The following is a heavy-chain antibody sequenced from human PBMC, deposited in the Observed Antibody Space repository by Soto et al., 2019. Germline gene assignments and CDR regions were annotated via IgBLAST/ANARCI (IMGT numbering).Heavy chain of an antibody. J-gene: IGHJ4*02. CDR2: ISGSDGKT. V-gene: IGHV3-23*01. Sequence: PXESLKIYSTTSGFSFSSFAMTWVRQAPGKGLEWVATISGSDGKTYYADSVKGRFSISRDTSRNTLYLQMNSLRADDTAIYYCAKWSYLDYWGQGTRVTVSS. D-gene: IGHD3-3*01. CDR1: GFSFSSFA. CDR3: AKWSYLDY.